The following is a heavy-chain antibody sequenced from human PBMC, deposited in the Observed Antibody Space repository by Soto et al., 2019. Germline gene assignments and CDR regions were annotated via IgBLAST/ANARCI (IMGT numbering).Heavy chain of an antibody. CDR3: ARDQAYGDFPDAFDI. Sequence: GGSLRLSCAASGFTFSSYSMNWVRQAPGKGLEWVSYISSSSSTIYYADSVKGRFTISRDNAKNSQYLQMNSLRAEDTAVYYCARDQAYGDFPDAFDIWGQGTMVTVSS. V-gene: IGHV3-48*01. CDR1: GFTFSSYS. D-gene: IGHD4-17*01. CDR2: ISSSSSTI. J-gene: IGHJ3*02.